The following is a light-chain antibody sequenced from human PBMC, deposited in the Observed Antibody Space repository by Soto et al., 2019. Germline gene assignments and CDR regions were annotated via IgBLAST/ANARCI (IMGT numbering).Light chain of an antibody. V-gene: IGLV2-14*01. Sequence: QSVLTQPASVSGSHGQSITISCTGTSSDVGGYNYVSWYQQHPGKAPKLMIYDVSNRPSGVSNRFSGSKSGNTASLTISGLQAEDEADYYCSSYTSSSTQVFGGGTKLTVL. CDR1: SSDVGGYNY. J-gene: IGLJ2*01. CDR3: SSYTSSSTQV. CDR2: DVS.